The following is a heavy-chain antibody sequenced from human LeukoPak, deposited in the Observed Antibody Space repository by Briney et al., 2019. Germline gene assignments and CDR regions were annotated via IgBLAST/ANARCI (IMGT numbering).Heavy chain of an antibody. J-gene: IGHJ5*02. Sequence: GGSLRLSCAASGFTFSIYAMSWVRQAPGKGLEWVSSISGSGDTTHYADSVKGRFTMSRDNSRNTLYLQMNSLRAEDTAVYYCARELGWFDPWGQGTLVTVSS. D-gene: IGHD3-16*01. CDR3: ARELGWFDP. V-gene: IGHV3-23*01. CDR2: ISGSGDTT. CDR1: GFTFSIYA.